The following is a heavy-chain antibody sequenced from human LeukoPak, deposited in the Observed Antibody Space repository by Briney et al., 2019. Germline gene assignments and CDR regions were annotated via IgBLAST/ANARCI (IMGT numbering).Heavy chain of an antibody. CDR1: GFSINGDW. CDR3: VRDGPGFLDFDY. Sequence: TGGSLRLSCAASGFSINGDWMNWVRQAPGKGLEWVANIKPDGSQTYYGDSVKGRFSISRDNAKKLLFLQMNSLRAEDKAVYYCVRDGPGFLDFDYWGQGTLVTVSS. V-gene: IGHV3-7*01. CDR2: IKPDGSQT. J-gene: IGHJ4*02.